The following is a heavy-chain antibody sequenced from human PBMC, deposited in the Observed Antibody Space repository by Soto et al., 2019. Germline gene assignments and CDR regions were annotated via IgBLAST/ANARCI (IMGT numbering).Heavy chain of an antibody. D-gene: IGHD3-10*01. V-gene: IGHV4-39*01. J-gene: IGHJ4*02. CDR1: GGSISSSSYY. CDR3: ARYVRGAKYYFDY. Sequence: SETLSLTCTVSGGSISSSSYYWGWIRQPPGKGLEWIGSIYYSGSTYYNPSLKSRVTISVDTSKNQFSLKLSSVTAADTAVYYCARYVRGAKYYFDYWGQGTLVTVSS. CDR2: IYYSGST.